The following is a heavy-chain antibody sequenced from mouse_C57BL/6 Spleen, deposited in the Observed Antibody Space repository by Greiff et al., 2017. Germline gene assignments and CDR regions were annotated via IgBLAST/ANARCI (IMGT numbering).Heavy chain of an antibody. J-gene: IGHJ4*01. CDR2: IYPGSGNT. CDR3: ARGDGKRAMDY. D-gene: IGHD2-1*01. V-gene: IGHV1-81*01. CDR1: GYTFTSYG. Sequence: QVQLKESGAELARPGASVKLSCKASGYTFTSYGISWVKQRTGQGLEWIGEIYPGSGNTYYNEKFKGKATLTADKSSSTAYMELRSLTSEDSAVYFCARGDGKRAMDYWGQGTSVTVSS.